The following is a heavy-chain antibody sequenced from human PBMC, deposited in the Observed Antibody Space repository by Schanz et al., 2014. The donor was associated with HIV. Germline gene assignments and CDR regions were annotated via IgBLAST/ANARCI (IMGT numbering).Heavy chain of an antibody. J-gene: IGHJ6*02. Sequence: QVHLVESGGGLVKPGGSLRLSCAASGFTFSDYHMSWIRQAPGKGLEWVSYISRSGSTIYYADSVKGRFTISRDNAKNSLYLQMNSLRPEDTAVYYCARMEQLIIGYYYGMDVWGQGTTVTVSS. V-gene: IGHV3-11*04. CDR2: ISRSGSTI. CDR1: GFTFSDYH. D-gene: IGHD3-16*01. CDR3: ARMEQLIIGYYYGMDV.